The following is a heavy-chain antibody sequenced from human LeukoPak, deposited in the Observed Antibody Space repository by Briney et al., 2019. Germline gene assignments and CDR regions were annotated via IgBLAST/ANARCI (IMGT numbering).Heavy chain of an antibody. CDR2: IKQDGGER. J-gene: IGHJ4*02. CDR1: GFTFSSYW. D-gene: IGHD3/OR15-3a*01. Sequence: PGGSLRLSCAASGFTFSSYWMTWVRQPPGKGLEWVANIKQDGGERYYVDSVRGRFTISRDNSKNSLYLQMNSLRAEDTAVYYCVRDGRPLDYWGQGTLVIVS. CDR3: VRDGRPLDY. V-gene: IGHV3-7*01.